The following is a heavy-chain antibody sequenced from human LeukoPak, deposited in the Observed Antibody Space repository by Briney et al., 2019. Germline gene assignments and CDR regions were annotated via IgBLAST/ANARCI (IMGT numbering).Heavy chain of an antibody. CDR3: AKDAQVRGVINGFDY. CDR2: ISYDGRNK. CDR1: GFTFSDSG. D-gene: IGHD3-10*01. J-gene: IGHJ4*02. V-gene: IGHV3-30*18. Sequence: GGSLRLSCAASGFTFSDSGIHWVRQAPGKGLEWVAVISYDGRNKHYADSVKGRFTISRDNSKNTLYLQMNSLTAEGTAMYYCAKDAQVRGVINGFDYWGQGTLVTVSS.